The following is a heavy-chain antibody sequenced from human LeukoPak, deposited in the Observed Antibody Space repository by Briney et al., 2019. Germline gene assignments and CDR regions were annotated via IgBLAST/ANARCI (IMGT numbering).Heavy chain of an antibody. CDR1: GFTFSSYG. D-gene: IGHD5-18*01. Sequence: PGGSLRLSCAASGFTFSSYGMHRVRQAPGKGLEWVAFIRYDGSNRFYADSVKGRFTISRDNSKNTLFLQMNSLRAEDTAVYYCARAGYSYVPYYFDCWAQGTLVTVSS. CDR2: IRYDGSNR. V-gene: IGHV3-30*02. J-gene: IGHJ4*02. CDR3: ARAGYSYVPYYFDC.